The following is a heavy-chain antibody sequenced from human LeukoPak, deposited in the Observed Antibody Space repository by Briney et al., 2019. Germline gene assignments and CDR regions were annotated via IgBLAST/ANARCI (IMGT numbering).Heavy chain of an antibody. CDR2: IYTSGST. CDR1: GGSISSGSYY. V-gene: IGHV4-61*02. J-gene: IGHJ6*04. D-gene: IGHD3-9*01. CDR3: AREIFWRLVDV. Sequence: SETLPLTCTVSGGSISSGSYYWSWLRQPAGTGLEWIGRIYTSGSTNYNPSLKSRVTISVDTSKNQFSLKLSSVTAADTAVYYCAREIFWRLVDVWGKGTTVTISS.